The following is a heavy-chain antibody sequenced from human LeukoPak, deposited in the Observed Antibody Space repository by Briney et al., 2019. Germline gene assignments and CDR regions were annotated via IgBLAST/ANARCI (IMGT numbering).Heavy chain of an antibody. V-gene: IGHV4-59*08. CDR3: ARHVPYYDSDFSAWGMDV. J-gene: IGHJ6*02. Sequence: SETLSLTCTVSGGSISSYYWSWIRQPPGKGLEWIGYIYYSGSTNYNPSLKSRVTISVDTSKNQFSLKLSSVTAADTAVYYCARHVPYYDSDFSAWGMDVWGQGTTVTVSS. CDR1: GGSISSYY. D-gene: IGHD3-16*01. CDR2: IYYSGST.